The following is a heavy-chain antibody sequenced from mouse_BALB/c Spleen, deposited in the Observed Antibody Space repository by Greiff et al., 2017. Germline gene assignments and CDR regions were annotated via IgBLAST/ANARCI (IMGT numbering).Heavy chain of an antibody. Sequence: EVKVEESGGGLVQPGGSMKLSCVASGFTFSNYWMNWVRQSPEKGLEWVAEIRLKSNNYATHYAESVKGRFTISRDDSKSSVYLQMNNLRAEDTGIYYCTRPFYYGYDYWGQGTTLTVSS. CDR3: TRPFYYGYDY. CDR2: IRLKSNNYAT. V-gene: IGHV6-6*02. CDR1: GFTFSNYW. D-gene: IGHD1-2*01. J-gene: IGHJ2*01.